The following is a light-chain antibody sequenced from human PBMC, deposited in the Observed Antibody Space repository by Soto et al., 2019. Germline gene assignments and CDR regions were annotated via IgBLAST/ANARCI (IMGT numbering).Light chain of an antibody. CDR2: PAP. V-gene: IGKV1-9*01. Sequence: DIQLTQSPSFLSASIGDRVTITCRASQGISGYLAWYQQKPGKAPKLLLYPAPTLQTGAPSRLSGSGAGTEFTLTISSLQPEDFATYYCQQLNNYPITFGQGTRLEIK. CDR1: QGISGY. CDR3: QQLNNYPIT. J-gene: IGKJ5*01.